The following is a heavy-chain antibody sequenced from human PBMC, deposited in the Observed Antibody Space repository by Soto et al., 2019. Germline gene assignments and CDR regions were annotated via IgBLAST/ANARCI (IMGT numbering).Heavy chain of an antibody. J-gene: IGHJ4*01. V-gene: IGHV3-23*01. CDR3: AKDRRITMVRGVLRAFDS. Sequence: PGGSLRLSCAASSPTFSNYAMTWVRQAPGKGLEWVSAISASGSSTHYAESVKGRFIISRDNSKNTLYVQMHSLRAEDTAVYYCAKDRRITMVRGVLRAFDSWGQGNLVTVSS. CDR2: ISASGSST. D-gene: IGHD3-10*01. CDR1: SPTFSNYA.